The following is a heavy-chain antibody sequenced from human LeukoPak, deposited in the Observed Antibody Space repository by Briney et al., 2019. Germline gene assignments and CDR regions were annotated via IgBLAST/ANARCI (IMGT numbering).Heavy chain of an antibody. CDR1: GFTFSSYW. D-gene: IGHD2-15*01. Sequence: GGSLRLSCAASGFTFSSYWMTWVRQAPGKGLEWVANIKQDGSETYYVESVKGRFAISRDNAKNSLYLQMNSLGAEDTAVYYCARSSGGSCYTGVEYWGQGTLVTVSS. CDR3: ARSSGGSCYTGVEY. J-gene: IGHJ4*02. CDR2: IKQDGSET. V-gene: IGHV3-7*01.